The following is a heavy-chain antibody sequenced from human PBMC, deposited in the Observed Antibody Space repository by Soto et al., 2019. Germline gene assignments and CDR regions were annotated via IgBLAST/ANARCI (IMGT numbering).Heavy chain of an antibody. D-gene: IGHD3-22*01. CDR3: ARDSLDYYDSSGYRPFDY. CDR1: GGSVSSGSYY. J-gene: IGHJ4*02. Sequence: ASETLSLTCTVSGGSVSSGSYYWSWIRQPPEKGLEWIGYIYYSGSTNYNPSLKSRVTISVDTSKNQFSLKLSSVTAADTAVYYCARDSLDYYDSSGYRPFDYWGQGTLVTVSS. V-gene: IGHV4-61*01. CDR2: IYYSGST.